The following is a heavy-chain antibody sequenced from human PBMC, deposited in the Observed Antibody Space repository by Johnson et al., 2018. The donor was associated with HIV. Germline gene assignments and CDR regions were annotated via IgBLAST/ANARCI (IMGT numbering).Heavy chain of an antibody. CDR2: IKSKIDGGTT. V-gene: IGHV3-15*01. CDR3: AKGGWTSGAAVLVSFDI. Sequence: VQLVESGGGLVKPGGSLRLSCAASGFSFSNAWMSWVRQVPGKGLEWVGRIKSKIDGGTTDYAAPVKGRFTISKDDSKNTLYLQMNSLRAEDTAVYYCAKGGWTSGAAVLVSFDIWGQGTMVTVSS. D-gene: IGHD2-2*01. J-gene: IGHJ3*02. CDR1: GFSFSNAW.